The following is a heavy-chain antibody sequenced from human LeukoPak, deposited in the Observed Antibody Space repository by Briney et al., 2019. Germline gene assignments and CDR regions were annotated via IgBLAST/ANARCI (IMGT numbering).Heavy chain of an antibody. CDR3: ARDRRYCNGGSCYSYDAFDI. V-gene: IGHV4-59*01. D-gene: IGHD2-15*01. CDR2: TYYSRTT. J-gene: IGHJ3*02. CDR1: GDSIRNYY. Sequence: SETLSLTCTVSGDSIRNYYWTWIRQSPGKGLQWIGKTYYSRTTKYNPFLKSRATISVDTSKNQFSLKLTSVTAADTAVYYCARDRRYCNGGSCYSYDAFDIWGQGTMVTVSS.